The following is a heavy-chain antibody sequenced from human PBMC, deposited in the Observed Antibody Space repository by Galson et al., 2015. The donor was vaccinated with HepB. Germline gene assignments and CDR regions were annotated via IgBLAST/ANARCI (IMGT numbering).Heavy chain of an antibody. CDR2: ISYDGSNK. J-gene: IGHJ4*02. CDR3: AKGVDTAMAANFDY. V-gene: IGHV3-30*18. CDR1: GFTFSSYG. D-gene: IGHD5-18*01. Sequence: SLRLSCAASGFTFSSYGMHWVRQAPGKGLEWVAVISYDGSNKYYADSVKGRFTISRDNSKNTLYLQMNSLRAEDTAVYYCAKGVDTAMAANFDYWGQGTLVTVSS.